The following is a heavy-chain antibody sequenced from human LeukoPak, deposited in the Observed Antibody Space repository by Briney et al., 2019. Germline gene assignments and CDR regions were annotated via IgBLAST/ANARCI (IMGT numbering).Heavy chain of an antibody. V-gene: IGHV3-23*01. CDR1: KFTFSNYW. J-gene: IGHJ6*02. Sequence: PGGSLRLSCAASKFTFSNYWMTWVRQAPGKGLEWVSGLSGSGGNTYYAGSVKGRFTISRDNSKNTLYLQMNSLRAEDTAVYYCAKASGNSPLYYNGMDVWGLGTTVTVSS. CDR3: AKASGNSPLYYNGMDV. D-gene: IGHD4-23*01. CDR2: LSGSGGNT.